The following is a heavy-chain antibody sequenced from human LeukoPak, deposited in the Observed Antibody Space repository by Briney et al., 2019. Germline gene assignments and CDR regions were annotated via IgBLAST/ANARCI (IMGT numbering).Heavy chain of an antibody. CDR2: ISYDGSNK. J-gene: IGHJ5*02. CDR1: GFTFSSYA. D-gene: IGHD6-19*01. CDR3: ARDSVAGLNWFDP. Sequence: GGSLRLSCAASGFTFSSYAMHWVRQAPGKGLEWVAVISYDGSNKYYADSVKGRFTISRDNSKNTLYLQMNSLRAEDTAVYYCARDSVAGLNWFDPWGQGTLVTVSS. V-gene: IGHV3-30-3*01.